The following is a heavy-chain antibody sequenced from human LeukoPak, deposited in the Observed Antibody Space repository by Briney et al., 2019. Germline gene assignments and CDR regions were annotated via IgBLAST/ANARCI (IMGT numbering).Heavy chain of an antibody. D-gene: IGHD6-6*01. CDR1: GGTFSSYT. CDR3: AREEFTYSSSSTANGMDV. V-gene: IGHV1-69*04. CDR2: IIPILGIA. J-gene: IGHJ6*02. Sequence: SVKVSCKASGGTFSSYTISWVRQAPGQGLEWMGRIIPILGIANYAQKFQGRVTITADKSTSTAYMELSSLRSEDTAVYYCAREEFTYSSSSTANGMDVWGQGTTVTVSS.